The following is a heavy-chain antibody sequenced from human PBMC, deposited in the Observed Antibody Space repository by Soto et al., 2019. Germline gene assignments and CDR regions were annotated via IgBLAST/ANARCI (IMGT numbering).Heavy chain of an antibody. Sequence: GGSLRLSCAASGFTFSNYAMSWVRQGPGKGLEWVSAVSGSGGNTYYADSVQGRFTISRDNSKNMLNLQMNSLRAEDTAVYYCAKLNLFVSAAAGRGLFDYCGQGTLVTVSS. CDR1: GFTFSNYA. D-gene: IGHD6-13*01. J-gene: IGHJ4*02. CDR2: VSGSGGNT. CDR3: AKLNLFVSAAAGRGLFDY. V-gene: IGHV3-23*01.